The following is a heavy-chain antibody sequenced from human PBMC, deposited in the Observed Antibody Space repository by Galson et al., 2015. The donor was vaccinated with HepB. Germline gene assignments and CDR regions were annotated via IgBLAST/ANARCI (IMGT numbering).Heavy chain of an antibody. Sequence: SLRLSCAASGFTFSSYGMHWVRQAPGKGLQWVAFISFDGTNKYYADSVKGRFAISRDNSKHTLDLQMNSLRAEDTTVYYCAKDQGYCSSTNCYTRKAATHSWGPGTPITVTS. V-gene: IGHV3-30*18. D-gene: IGHD2-2*02. CDR1: GFTFSSYG. CDR2: ISFDGTNK. J-gene: IGHJ5*01. CDR3: AKDQGYCSSTNCYTRKAATHS.